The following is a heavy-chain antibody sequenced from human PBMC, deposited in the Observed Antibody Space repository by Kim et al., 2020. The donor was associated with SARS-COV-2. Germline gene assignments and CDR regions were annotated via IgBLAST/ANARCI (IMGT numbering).Heavy chain of an antibody. J-gene: IGHJ4*02. D-gene: IGHD7-27*01. Sequence: GESLKISCKGSGYSFSGFWIAWVRQKPGKGLEWMVIMNPSNSDTRYSPSFQGQVTISVDKSIITAYLQWSSLKASDTAIYYCVRRFLTGDRGGYFDYWGQGTLVTVSS. CDR1: GYSFSGFW. CDR3: VRRFLTGDRGGYFDY. CDR2: MNPSNSDT. V-gene: IGHV5-51*01.